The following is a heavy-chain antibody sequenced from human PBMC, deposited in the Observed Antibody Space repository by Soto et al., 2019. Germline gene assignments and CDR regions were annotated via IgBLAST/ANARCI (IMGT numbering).Heavy chain of an antibody. J-gene: IGHJ4*02. CDR3: ARGGYYYNSSGYHCRLDS. Sequence: PGGSMRLSCAASGFTFTDYYMSWIRQAPGKGLEWVSYMSGTSRYTNYADSVKGRFTISRDNAKNSLYLQMNSLRAEDTAVYYCARGGYYYNSSGYHCRLDSRGQGTFVTV. V-gene: IGHV3-11*06. CDR1: GFTFTDYY. CDR2: MSGTSRYT. D-gene: IGHD3-22*01.